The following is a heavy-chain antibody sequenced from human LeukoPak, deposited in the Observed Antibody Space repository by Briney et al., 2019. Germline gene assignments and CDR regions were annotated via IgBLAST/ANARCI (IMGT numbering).Heavy chain of an antibody. V-gene: IGHV3-23*01. CDR2: ISGSGGST. J-gene: IGHJ4*02. Sequence: TGGSLRLSCAASGFTFSSYAMSWVRQAPGKGLEWVSAISGSGGSTYYADSVKGRFTIPRDNSKNTLYLQMNSLRAEDTAVYYCAKVLPYAGGFDYWGQGTLVTVSS. D-gene: IGHD2-2*01. CDR3: AKVLPYAGGFDY. CDR1: GFTFSSYA.